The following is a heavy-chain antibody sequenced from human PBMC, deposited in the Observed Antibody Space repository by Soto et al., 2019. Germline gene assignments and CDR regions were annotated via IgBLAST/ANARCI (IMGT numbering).Heavy chain of an antibody. J-gene: IGHJ4*02. V-gene: IGHV1-3*01. CDR2: INAGNGNT. CDR1: GGTFTSYA. Sequence: ASVKVSCKASGGTFTSYAISWVRQAPGQRLEWMGGINAGNGNTKYSQKFQGRVTITRDTSASTAYMELSSLRSEDTAVYYCANSATVPSTIAYWGQGTLVTVSS. CDR3: ANSATVPSTIAY. D-gene: IGHD2-2*02.